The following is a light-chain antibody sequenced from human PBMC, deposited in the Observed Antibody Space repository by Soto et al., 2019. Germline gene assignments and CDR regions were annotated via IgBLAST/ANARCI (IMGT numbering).Light chain of an antibody. CDR3: QQGDSFPIA. CDR1: QSISSS. J-gene: IGKJ5*01. CDR2: EAS. V-gene: IGKV1-12*01. Sequence: DIQMTQSPSSVSASVGDRVTITCRASQSISSSLAWYQQKPETVPKLQIYEASSLQSGVPSRFSGSGAGTEFTLTITSLQREDFGTYYCQQGDSFPIAFEHGTRLEIK.